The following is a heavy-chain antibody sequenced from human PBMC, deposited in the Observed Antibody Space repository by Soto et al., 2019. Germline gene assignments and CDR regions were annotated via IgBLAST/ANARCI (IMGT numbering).Heavy chain of an antibody. J-gene: IGHJ4*02. CDR2: IDWDDDK. CDR1: GFSLSTSGMC. Sequence: SGPTLVNPTQTLTLTCTFSGFSLSTSGMCVSWIRQPPGKALEWLALIDWDDDKYYSTSLQTRLTISKNTSKNQVVLTMTNMDPVDTATYYCASGGDQGFDYWGQGTLVTVSS. V-gene: IGHV2-70*01. D-gene: IGHD2-21*02. CDR3: ASGGDQGFDY.